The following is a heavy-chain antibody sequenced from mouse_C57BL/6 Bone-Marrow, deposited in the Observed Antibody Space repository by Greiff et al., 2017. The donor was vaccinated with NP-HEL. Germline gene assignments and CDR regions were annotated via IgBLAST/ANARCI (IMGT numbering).Heavy chain of an antibody. Sequence: VQLKQSGAELVRPGASVKLSCTASGFNIKDDYMHWVKQRPEQGLEWIGWIDPENGDTEYASKFQGKATITADTSSNTAYLQLSSLTSEDTAVYYCTTSGGGFDYWGQGTTLTVSS. J-gene: IGHJ2*01. CDR1: GFNIKDDY. D-gene: IGHD1-1*02. CDR3: TTSGGGFDY. V-gene: IGHV14-4*01. CDR2: IDPENGDT.